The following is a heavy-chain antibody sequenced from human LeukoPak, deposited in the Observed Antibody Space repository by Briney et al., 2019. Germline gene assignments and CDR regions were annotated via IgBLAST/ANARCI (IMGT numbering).Heavy chain of an antibody. V-gene: IGHV4-59*11. Sequence: PSETLSLTCAVSDDSFSSHYWTWIRQPPGRGLEWIGYISYIGSTNYNPSLKSRVTISIDTSKNQFSLKLSSVTAADTAVYYCARDLVTVTKGFDIWGQGTMVSVSS. J-gene: IGHJ3*02. CDR1: DDSFSSHY. CDR3: ARDLVTVTKGFDI. D-gene: IGHD4-17*01. CDR2: ISYIGST.